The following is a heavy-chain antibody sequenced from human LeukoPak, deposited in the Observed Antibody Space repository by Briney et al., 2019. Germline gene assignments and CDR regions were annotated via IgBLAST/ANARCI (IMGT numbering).Heavy chain of an antibody. CDR2: IYYSGST. CDR3: ARDVGFGSYSPL. CDR1: GGFISSYY. J-gene: IGHJ4*02. Sequence: SETLSLTCTVSGGFISSYYWSWIRQPPGKGLEWIGYIYYSGSTNYNPSLKSRVTISVDTSKNQFSLKLSSVTAADSAVYYCARDVGFGSYSPLWGQGTLVTVSS. D-gene: IGHD1-26*01. V-gene: IGHV4-59*01.